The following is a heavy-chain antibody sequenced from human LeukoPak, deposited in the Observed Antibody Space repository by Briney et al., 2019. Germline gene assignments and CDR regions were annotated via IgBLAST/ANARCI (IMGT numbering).Heavy chain of an antibody. J-gene: IGHJ4*02. CDR2: ISSSSSTI. V-gene: IGHV3-48*02. Sequence: PGGSLRLSCAASGFIFSDYSMDWVRRAPGRGLEWVSYISSSSSTIYYADSVKGRFTISRDNAKKSLYLQMNSLREEDTAVYYCAKNGAVAGTCDYWGQGILVTVSS. D-gene: IGHD6-19*01. CDR1: GFIFSDYS. CDR3: AKNGAVAGTCDY.